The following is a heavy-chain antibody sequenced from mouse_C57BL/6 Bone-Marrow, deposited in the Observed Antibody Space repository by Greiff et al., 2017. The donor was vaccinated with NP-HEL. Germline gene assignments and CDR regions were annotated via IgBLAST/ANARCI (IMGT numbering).Heavy chain of an antibody. Sequence: EVQRVESGGDLVKPGGSLKLSCAASGFTFSSYGMSWVRQTPDKRLEWVATISSGGSYTYYPDSVKGRFTISRDNAKNTLYLQMSSLKSEDTAMYYCARLITTVVEYFDYWGQGTTLTVSS. D-gene: IGHD1-1*01. J-gene: IGHJ2*01. CDR1: GFTFSSYG. V-gene: IGHV5-6*01. CDR3: ARLITTVVEYFDY. CDR2: ISSGGSYT.